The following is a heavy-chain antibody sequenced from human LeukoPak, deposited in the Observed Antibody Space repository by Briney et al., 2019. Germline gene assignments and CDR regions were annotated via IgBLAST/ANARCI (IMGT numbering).Heavy chain of an antibody. Sequence: ASVKVSCKASGYTFTSYGISWVRPAPGQGLEWMGWISAYNGNTNYAQKLQGRVTMTTDTSTSTGYMELRSLRSDDTAVYYCARTGGRNDAFDIWGQGTMVTVSS. J-gene: IGHJ3*02. CDR2: ISAYNGNT. CDR1: GYTFTSYG. CDR3: ARTGGRNDAFDI. D-gene: IGHD1-1*01. V-gene: IGHV1-18*01.